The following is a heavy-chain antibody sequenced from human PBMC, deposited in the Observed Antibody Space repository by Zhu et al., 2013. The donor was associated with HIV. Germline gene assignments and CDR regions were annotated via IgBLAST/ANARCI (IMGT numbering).Heavy chain of an antibody. CDR3: ARDRYLGMIAIRSYFDY. V-gene: IGHV1-18*01. J-gene: IGHJ4*02. Sequence: QVQLVQSGAEVKKPGASVKVSCKASGYTFTSYGISWVRQAPGQGLEWMGWISAYNGNTNYAQKLQGRVTMTTDTSTSTAYMELRSLRSDDTAVYYCARDRYLGMIAIRSYFDYWGQGTLVTVSS. D-gene: IGHD2-21*01. CDR1: GYTFTSYG. CDR2: ISAYNGNT.